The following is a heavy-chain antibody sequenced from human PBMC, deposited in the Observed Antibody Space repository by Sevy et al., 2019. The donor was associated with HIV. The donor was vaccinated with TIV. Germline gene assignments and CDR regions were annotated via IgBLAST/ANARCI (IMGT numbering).Heavy chain of an antibody. V-gene: IGHV3-49*03. CDR2: FRSKGYGGTT. Sequence: GGSLRLSCTASGFTFGDYAMSWFRQAPGKGLEWVGLFRSKGYGGTTEDAASVKSRFIMSGDDSKSIAYLQMNSLKTEDTAVYYCTRGPRGGWAFDLWGQGTMVTVSS. J-gene: IGHJ3*01. CDR3: TRGPRGGWAFDL. CDR1: GFTFGDYA. D-gene: IGHD3-16*01.